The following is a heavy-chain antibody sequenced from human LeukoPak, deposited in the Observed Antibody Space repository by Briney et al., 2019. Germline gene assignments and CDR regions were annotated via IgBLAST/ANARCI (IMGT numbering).Heavy chain of an antibody. D-gene: IGHD5-18*01. CDR2: IYYSGST. V-gene: IGHV4-59*01. Sequence: ASETLSLTCTVSGGSISSYYWSWIRQPPGKGLEWIGHIYYSGSTNYNPSLKSRVTISVDTSKNQFPLKLSSVTAADTAVYYCARGAVDTAMVHDCWGQGTLVTVSS. CDR3: ARGAVDTAMVHDC. J-gene: IGHJ4*02. CDR1: GGSISSYY.